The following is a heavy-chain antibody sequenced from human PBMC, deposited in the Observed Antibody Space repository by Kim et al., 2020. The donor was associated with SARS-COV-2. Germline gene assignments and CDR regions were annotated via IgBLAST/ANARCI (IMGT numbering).Heavy chain of an antibody. CDR2: ISYDGSNK. V-gene: IGHV3-30*18. Sequence: GGSLRLSCAASGFTFSSYGMHWVRQAPGKGLEWVAVISYDGSNKYYADSVKGRFTISRDNSKNTLYLQMNSLRAEDTAVYYCAKDALYSSSWTSDYWGQGTLVTVSS. D-gene: IGHD6-13*01. J-gene: IGHJ4*02. CDR3: AKDALYSSSWTSDY. CDR1: GFTFSSYG.